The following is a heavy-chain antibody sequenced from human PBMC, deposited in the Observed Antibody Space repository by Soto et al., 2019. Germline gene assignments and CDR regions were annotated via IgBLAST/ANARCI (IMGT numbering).Heavy chain of an antibody. D-gene: IGHD6-19*01. CDR3: ARGRALAGETYIDY. CDR1: GDSVSSNSAA. Sequence: SQTLSLTCAISGDSVSSNSAAWNWIRQSPSRGLEWLGRTYFRSKWYNDFAVSVRSRISINADTSKDHVSLQLKSVTPEDTAVYYCARGRALAGETYIDYWGQGTLVTVSS. V-gene: IGHV6-1*01. J-gene: IGHJ4*02. CDR2: TYFRSKWYN.